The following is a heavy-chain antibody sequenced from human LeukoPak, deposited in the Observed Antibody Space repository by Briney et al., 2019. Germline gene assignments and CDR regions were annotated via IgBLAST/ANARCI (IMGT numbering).Heavy chain of an antibody. CDR1: GGSISSYY. J-gene: IGHJ4*02. CDR3: ARAVSSSWYYFDY. D-gene: IGHD6-13*01. CDR2: IYYSGST. Sequence: PSETLSLTCTVSGGSISSYYWSWIRQPPGKGLEWIGYIYYSGSTNYNPSLKSRVTISVDTPKNQFSLKLSSVTAADTAVYYCARAVSSSWYYFDYWGQGTLVTVSS. V-gene: IGHV4-59*01.